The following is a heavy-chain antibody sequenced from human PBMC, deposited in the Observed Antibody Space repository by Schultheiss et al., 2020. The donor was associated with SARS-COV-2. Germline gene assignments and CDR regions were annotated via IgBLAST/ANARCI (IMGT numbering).Heavy chain of an antibody. CDR1: GFSLNTYGVG. CDR3: ARIPMVRGVTASYYGMDV. J-gene: IGHJ6*02. V-gene: IGHV2-5*01. CDR2: IYWNDDK. Sequence: SGPTLVKPTQTLTLTCTFSGFSLNTYGVGVGWIRQPPGKALEWLAVIYWNDDKRYSPSLQSRVTITKDTSKNQVVLTMANMEPVDTATYYCARIPMVRGVTASYYGMDVWGQGTTVTVSS. D-gene: IGHD3-10*01.